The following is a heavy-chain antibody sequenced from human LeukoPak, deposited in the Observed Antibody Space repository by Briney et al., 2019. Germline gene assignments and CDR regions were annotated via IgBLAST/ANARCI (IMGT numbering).Heavy chain of an antibody. CDR1: GGSISSYY. V-gene: IGHV4-4*07. CDR2: IYSSGST. CDR3: AREGRGSTQAY. J-gene: IGHJ4*02. D-gene: IGHD2-15*01. Sequence: PSETLSLTCTVSGGSISSYYWTWIRQPAGKGLEWIGRIYSSGSTDYNPSLKSRVTMSVDTSKSQFSLRLSSVTAADTAVYYCAREGRGSTQAYWGQGTLVTVSS.